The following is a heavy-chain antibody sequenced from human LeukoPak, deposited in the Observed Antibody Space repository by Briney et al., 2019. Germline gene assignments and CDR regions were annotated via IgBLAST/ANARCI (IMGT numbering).Heavy chain of an antibody. D-gene: IGHD1-26*01. V-gene: IGHV3-23*01. J-gene: IGHJ4*02. CDR1: GFTFSSYA. CDR2: ISGSGGST. CDR3: AKVNSGSYHGLYYFDY. Sequence: GGSLRLSCAASGFTFSSYAMSWVRQAPGKGLEWVSAISGSGGSTYYADSVKGRFTISRDNSKNTLYLQMNSLRAEDMALYYCAKVNSGSYHGLYYFDYWGQGTLVTVSS.